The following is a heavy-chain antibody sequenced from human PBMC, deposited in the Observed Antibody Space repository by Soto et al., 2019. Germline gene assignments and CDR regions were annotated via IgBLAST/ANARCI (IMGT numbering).Heavy chain of an antibody. V-gene: IGHV5-10-1*01. CDR2: IDPSDSYT. CDR1: GYSFTIYC. J-gene: IGHJ4*02. CDR3: ARLRTTVVTPLGYYFDY. Sequence: PGESLKISCNGSGYSFTIYCISLVLQMPGKGLEWMWRIDPSDSYTNYSPSFQGHVTISADKSISTAYPQWSSLKASDTAMYYCARLRTTVVTPLGYYFDYWGQGTLVTVSS. D-gene: IGHD4-17*01.